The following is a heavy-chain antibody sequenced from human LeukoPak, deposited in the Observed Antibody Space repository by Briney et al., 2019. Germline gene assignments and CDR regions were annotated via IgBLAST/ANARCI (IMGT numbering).Heavy chain of an antibody. CDR1: GFTFSNYA. Sequence: GGSLRLSCAASGFTFSNYAMSWVRQAPGKGLEWVSAIGGSGGSTYYVDSLEGRFSISRDNSKNPLSLQRRSLRAEDTAVYFCAKGRSPYYSDTTGYNIDWGQGTLVTVSS. D-gene: IGHD3-22*01. CDR2: IGGSGGST. J-gene: IGHJ4*02. V-gene: IGHV3-23*01. CDR3: AKGRSPYYSDTTGYNID.